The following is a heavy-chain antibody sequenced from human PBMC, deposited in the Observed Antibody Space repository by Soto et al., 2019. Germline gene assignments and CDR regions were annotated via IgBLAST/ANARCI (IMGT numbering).Heavy chain of an antibody. CDR3: ARAGAMVRGVIIEAYYYYGMDV. D-gene: IGHD3-10*01. V-gene: IGHV1-46*01. CDR2: INPSGGST. Sequence: GASVKVSCKASGYTFTSYYMHWVRQAPGQGLEWMGIINPSGGSTSYAQKFQGRVTMTRDTSTSTVYMELSSLRSEDTAVYYCARAGAMVRGVIIEAYYYYGMDVWGQGTTVTVSS. J-gene: IGHJ6*02. CDR1: GYTFTSYY.